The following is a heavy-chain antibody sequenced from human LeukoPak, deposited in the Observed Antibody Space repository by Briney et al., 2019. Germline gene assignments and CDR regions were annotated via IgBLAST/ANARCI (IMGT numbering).Heavy chain of an antibody. J-gene: IGHJ5*02. V-gene: IGHV3-23*01. D-gene: IGHD3-16*01. CDR3: AKTLGADCFDH. CDR1: GFAFSSYA. CDR2: VTTDGNGA. Sequence: SGGSLRLSCAASGFAFSSYAMTWVRQAPGKGLEWVAVVTTDGNGAYYADSVKGRFTISRDNSHNPVFLQMRRLRVEDTALYFCAKTLGADCFDHWGQGTLVTVSS.